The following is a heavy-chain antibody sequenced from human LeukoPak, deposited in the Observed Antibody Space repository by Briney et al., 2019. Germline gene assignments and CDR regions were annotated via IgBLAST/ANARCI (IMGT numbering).Heavy chain of an antibody. V-gene: IGHV4-4*02. CDR1: GGSISSSNW. D-gene: IGHD3-10*01. CDR3: ARSFYYYGSGSGEYFQH. J-gene: IGHJ1*01. CDR2: IYHSGST. Sequence: MASGTLSLTCAVSGGSISSSNWWSWVRQPPGKGLEWIGEIYHSGSTNYNPSLKSRVTISVDTSKNQFSLKLSSVTAADTAVYYCARSFYYYGSGSGEYFQHWGQGTLATVSS.